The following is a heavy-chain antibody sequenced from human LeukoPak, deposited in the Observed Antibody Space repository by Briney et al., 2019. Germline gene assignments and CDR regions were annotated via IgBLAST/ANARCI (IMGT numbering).Heavy chain of an antibody. CDR3: ARDSIAAAGVPRFDP. Sequence: ASVKVSCKASGGTFSSYAISWVRQARGQGLEWMGWNIPIFGTANYAQKFQGRVTITADESTSTAYMELSSLRSEDTAVYYCARDSIAAAGVPRFDPWGQGILVTVSS. D-gene: IGHD6-13*01. CDR2: NIPIFGTA. V-gene: IGHV1-69*13. J-gene: IGHJ5*02. CDR1: GGTFSSYA.